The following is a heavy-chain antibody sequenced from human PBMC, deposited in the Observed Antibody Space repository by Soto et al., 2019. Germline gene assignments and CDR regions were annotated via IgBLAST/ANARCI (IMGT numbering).Heavy chain of an antibody. J-gene: IGHJ5*02. CDR3: AKDLKVDRPFLTIFGVVTPS. CDR1: GFTFSSYA. V-gene: IGHV3-23*01. Sequence: EVQLLESGGGLVQPGGSLRLSCAASGFTFSSYAMSWVRQAPGKGLEWVSAISGSGGSTYYADSVKGRFTISRDNSKNTLYLQMNSLRAEDTAVYYCAKDLKVDRPFLTIFGVVTPSWGQGTLVTVSS. CDR2: ISGSGGST. D-gene: IGHD3-3*01.